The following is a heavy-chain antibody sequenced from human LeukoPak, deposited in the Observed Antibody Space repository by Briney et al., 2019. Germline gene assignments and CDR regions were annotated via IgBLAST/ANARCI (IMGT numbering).Heavy chain of an antibody. V-gene: IGHV4-34*01. CDR2: INHSGST. CDR1: GGSFSGYY. CDR3: ARYSSSSSVYY. Sequence: RTSETLPLTCAVYGGSFSGYYWSWIRQPPGKGLEWIGEINHSGSTNYNPSLKSRVTISVDTSKNQFSLKLSSVTAADTAVYYCARYSSSSSVYYWGQGTLVTVSS. J-gene: IGHJ4*02. D-gene: IGHD6-6*01.